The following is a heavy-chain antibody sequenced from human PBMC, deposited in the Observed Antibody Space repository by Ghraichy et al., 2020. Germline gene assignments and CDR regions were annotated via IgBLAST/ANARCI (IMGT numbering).Heavy chain of an antibody. CDR1: GYTFTSYG. D-gene: IGHD2-2*02. V-gene: IGHV1-18*04. CDR2: ISGYSGNT. J-gene: IGHJ4*02. CDR3: ARDDTLGFFDY. Sequence: ASVKVSCKASGYTFTSYGISWVRQAPGQGLEWMGWISGYSGNTNYAQILQGRFTMTTDTSTRTAYMELRSLRSDDTAVYYCARDDTLGFFDYWGQGTLVTVSS.